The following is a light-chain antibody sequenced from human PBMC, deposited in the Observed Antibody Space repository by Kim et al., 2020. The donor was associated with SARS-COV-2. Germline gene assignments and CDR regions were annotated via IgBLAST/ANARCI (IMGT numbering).Light chain of an antibody. V-gene: IGLV2-14*03. CDR2: DLT. CDR1: TSDIGSSNY. Sequence: QSITISGTGSTSDIGSSNYVSWYQQHPGKAPKLIIYDLTYRPSGVSSRFSASKSGNTASLTISGLQADDEADYYCSSYTSSSTLGVFGGGTQLTVL. CDR3: SSYTSSSTLGV. J-gene: IGLJ3*02.